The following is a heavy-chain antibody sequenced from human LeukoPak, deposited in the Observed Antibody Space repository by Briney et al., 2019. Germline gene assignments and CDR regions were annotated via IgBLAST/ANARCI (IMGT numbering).Heavy chain of an antibody. CDR1: GFTFSSYS. V-gene: IGHV3-48*01. Sequence: PGGSLRLSCAASGFTFSSYSMNWVRQAPGKGLEWVSYISSSSSTIYYADSVKGRFTISRDNAKNTLYLQMNSLRAEDTAVYYCAREYDFWSGYYPLGMDVWGQGTTVTVSS. CDR2: ISSSSSTI. J-gene: IGHJ6*02. D-gene: IGHD3-3*01. CDR3: AREYDFWSGYYPLGMDV.